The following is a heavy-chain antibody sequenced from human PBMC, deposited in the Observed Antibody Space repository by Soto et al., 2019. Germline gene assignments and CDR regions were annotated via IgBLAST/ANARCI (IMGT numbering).Heavy chain of an antibody. J-gene: IGHJ3*02. CDR2: IYYSGST. CDR3: ARRERELLSDAFDI. V-gene: IGHV4-39*01. CDR1: GGSISSSSYY. Sequence: SETLSLTCTVSGGSISSSSYYWGWIRQPPGKGLEWIGSIYYSGSTYYNPSLKSRVTISVDTSKNQFSLKLGSVTAADTAVYYCARRERELLSDAFDIWGQGTMVTVSS. D-gene: IGHD3-10*01.